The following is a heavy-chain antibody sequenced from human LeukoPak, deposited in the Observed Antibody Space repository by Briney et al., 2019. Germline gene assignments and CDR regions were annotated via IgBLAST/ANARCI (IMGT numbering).Heavy chain of an antibody. CDR2: IYYSGST. CDR1: GGSISSYY. D-gene: IGHD6-13*01. Sequence: SETLSLTCTVSGGSISSYYWSWIRQPPGKGLEWIGCIYYSGSTNFNPSLKSRVTISVDTSKNQFSLKLSSVTAADTAVYYCARVTPSGSWYADYWGQGTLVTVSS. V-gene: IGHV4-59*01. CDR3: ARVTPSGSWYADY. J-gene: IGHJ4*02.